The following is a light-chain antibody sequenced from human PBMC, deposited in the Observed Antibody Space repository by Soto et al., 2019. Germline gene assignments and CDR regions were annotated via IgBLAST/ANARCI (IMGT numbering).Light chain of an antibody. CDR2: TAS. V-gene: IGKV1-39*01. CDR3: QESYRSPFT. J-gene: IGKJ3*01. CDR1: QSVRTY. Sequence: DIPMTQSPSSLSASIGDRVIITCRTRQSVRTYLNWYRHKPGEAPRLLIYTASTLHGGVPSRFSGSGSGTEFTLTSSSLQPEDFATYYCQESYRSPFTIGPGTRVDVK.